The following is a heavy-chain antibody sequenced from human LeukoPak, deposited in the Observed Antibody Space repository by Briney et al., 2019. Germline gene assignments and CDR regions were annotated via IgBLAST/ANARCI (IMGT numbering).Heavy chain of an antibody. CDR2: IYYSGSS. J-gene: IGHJ5*02. D-gene: IGHD4-17*01. CDR1: GDSIRRSSYY. Sequence: SETLSLTCTVSGDSIRRSSYYWGRIRQPPGKGLEWIGSIYYSGSSYYNPSLKSRVTMSVDTSKNQFSLKLSSVTAADTAVYYCARPAYGDNWFDPWGQGTLVTVSS. V-gene: IGHV4-39*01. CDR3: ARPAYGDNWFDP.